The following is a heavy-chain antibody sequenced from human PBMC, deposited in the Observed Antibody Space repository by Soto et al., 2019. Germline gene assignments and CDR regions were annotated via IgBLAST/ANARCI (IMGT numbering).Heavy chain of an antibody. V-gene: IGHV3-30*18. Sequence: QVQLVESGGGVVQPGTSLRLSCAASGFTFSTYAMHWVRQAPGKGLEWVAMISKDGNDQYYADSVKGRFTVSRDNSKNTVSLQMHSLRPEDTAFYYCAKERWDFTRYFDSWGQGTLVTVSS. CDR3: AKERWDFTRYFDS. J-gene: IGHJ4*02. D-gene: IGHD1-26*01. CDR1: GFTFSTYA. CDR2: ISKDGNDQ.